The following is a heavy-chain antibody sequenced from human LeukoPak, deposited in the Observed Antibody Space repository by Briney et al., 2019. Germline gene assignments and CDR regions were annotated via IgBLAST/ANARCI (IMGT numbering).Heavy chain of an antibody. CDR2: ISGSGGST. Sequence: GGSLRLSCAASGFTFSSYGMSWVRQAPGKGLEWVSAISGSGGSTYYADSVKGRFTISRDNSENTLYLQMDSLRAEDTAVYYCAKFPKRTRLGEFCLWGQGTLVTVSS. D-gene: IGHD3-16*01. CDR1: GFTFSSYG. CDR3: AKFPKRTRLGEFCL. J-gene: IGHJ4*02. V-gene: IGHV3-23*01.